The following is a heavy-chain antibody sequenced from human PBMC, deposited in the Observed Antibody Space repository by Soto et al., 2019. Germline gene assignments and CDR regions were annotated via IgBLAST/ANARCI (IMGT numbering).Heavy chain of an antibody. V-gene: IGHV1-46*01. Sequence: QAQLLQSGAEMKTPGASVKVSCKASGYTFINYFIHWVRQAPGQALEWICIVHHSRGTGDYAQKFKGRVTLTTAMSTRTVYMDLSNLRSEDTAVYYCARPLIGNTVDLWGQGTTVIVSS. CDR2: VHHSRGTG. J-gene: IGHJ3*01. D-gene: IGHD1-7*01. CDR3: ARPLIGNTVDL. CDR1: GYTFINYF.